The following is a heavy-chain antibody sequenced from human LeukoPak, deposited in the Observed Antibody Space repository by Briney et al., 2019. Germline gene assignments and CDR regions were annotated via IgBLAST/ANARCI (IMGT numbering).Heavy chain of an antibody. D-gene: IGHD3-22*01. CDR3: ARVIYYDSSGYYYFDY. Sequence: SETLSLTCAVSGGSISSGGYSWSWIRQPPGKGLEWIGYIYHSGSTYYNPSLKSRVTISVDRSKNQFSLKLSSVTAADTAVYYCARVIYYDSSGYYYFDYWGQGTLVTVSS. CDR2: IYHSGST. V-gene: IGHV4-30-2*01. CDR1: GGSISSGGYS. J-gene: IGHJ4*02.